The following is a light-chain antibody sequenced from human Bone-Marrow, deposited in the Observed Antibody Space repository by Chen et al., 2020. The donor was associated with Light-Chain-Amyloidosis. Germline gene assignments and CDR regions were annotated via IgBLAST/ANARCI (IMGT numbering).Light chain of an antibody. CDR3: QTWGTGFWV. CDR1: SRHNSYA. J-gene: IGLJ3*02. Sequence: QPVLPLSPSASAPPVSSVTFTCTLPSRHNSYAIASHQQQPVQGPRYLMTLNSDGSHTKGDGIPDRFSGSSSGAHRYLTVTGLQSEDEADYYCQTWGTGFWVFGGGAKLTVL. V-gene: IGLV4-69*01. CDR2: LNSDGSH.